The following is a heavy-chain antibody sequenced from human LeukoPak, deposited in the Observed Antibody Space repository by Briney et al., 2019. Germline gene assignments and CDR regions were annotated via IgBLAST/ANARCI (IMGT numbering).Heavy chain of an antibody. V-gene: IGHV3-9*01. Sequence: QPGGSLRLSCAASGFTFDDYAMHWVRQAPGKGLEWVSGISWNSGSIGYADSVKGRFTISRDNSQNTVSLQVNNLRTEDTALYYCAKTSLSDASGHYYYMDVWGKGTTVTVSS. CDR2: ISWNSGSI. D-gene: IGHD3-3*01. CDR3: AKTSLSDASGHYYYMDV. J-gene: IGHJ6*03. CDR1: GFTFDDYA.